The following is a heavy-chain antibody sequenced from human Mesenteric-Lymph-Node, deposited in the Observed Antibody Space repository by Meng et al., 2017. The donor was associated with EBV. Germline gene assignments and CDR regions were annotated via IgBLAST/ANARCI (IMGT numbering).Heavy chain of an antibody. Sequence: QLQLQESGSGLVKPSQTLSLTCAVSGGSISSGGYSWSWIRQPPGKGLDWIGYISHSGTTYYNPSLKSRVTISVDRAKNQFSLKLSSVTAADTAVYYCARNSSVRGDDAFDIWGQGTMVTVPS. V-gene: IGHV4-30-2*01. CDR1: GGSISSGGYS. J-gene: IGHJ3*02. CDR2: ISHSGTT. CDR3: ARNSSVRGDDAFDI. D-gene: IGHD3-10*01.